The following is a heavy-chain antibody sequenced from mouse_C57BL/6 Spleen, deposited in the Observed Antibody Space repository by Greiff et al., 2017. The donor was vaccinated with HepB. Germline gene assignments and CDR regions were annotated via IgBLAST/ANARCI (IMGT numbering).Heavy chain of an antibody. J-gene: IGHJ1*03. D-gene: IGHD2-1*01. V-gene: IGHV5-6*01. CDR2: ISSGGSYT. CDR1: GFTFSSYG. Sequence: EVQGVESGGDLVKPGGSLKLSCAASGFTFSSYGMSWVRQTPDKRLEWVATISSGGSYTYYPDSVKGRFTISRDNAKNTLYLQMSSLKSEDTAMYYCARQPIYYGKEDWYFDVWGTGTTVTVSS. CDR3: ARQPIYYGKEDWYFDV.